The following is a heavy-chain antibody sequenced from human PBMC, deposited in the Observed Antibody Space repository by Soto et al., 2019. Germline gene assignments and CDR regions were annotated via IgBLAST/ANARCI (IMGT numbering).Heavy chain of an antibody. CDR1: AYTFADYG. CDR2: ISAFNGNT. V-gene: IGHV1-18*01. J-gene: IGHJ4*01. D-gene: IGHD3-9*01. Sequence: GASVKVSCKASAYTFADYGIIWVRQAPGQGLEWTGWISAFNGNTNYAQKFQDRVTMTTDTSTTTAYMELRSLRSDDTAVYFCARARRTGYSHFDYWGQGTLVTVS. CDR3: ARARRTGYSHFDY.